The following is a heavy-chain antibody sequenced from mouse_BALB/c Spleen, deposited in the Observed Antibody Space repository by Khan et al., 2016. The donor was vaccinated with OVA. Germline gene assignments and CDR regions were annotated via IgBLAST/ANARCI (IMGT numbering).Heavy chain of an antibody. J-gene: IGHJ2*01. CDR1: GYSITSDYA. Sequence: VQLKESGPGLVKPSQSLSLTCTVTGYSITSDYAWNWIRQFPGNKLEWMGYISYSGNTKYNPSLKSRISITRDTSKNQFFLQLKSVTTEDTATYYCARIYEGDFDYWGQGTTLTVSS. D-gene: IGHD1-1*01. V-gene: IGHV3-2*02. CDR3: ARIYEGDFDY. CDR2: ISYSGNT.